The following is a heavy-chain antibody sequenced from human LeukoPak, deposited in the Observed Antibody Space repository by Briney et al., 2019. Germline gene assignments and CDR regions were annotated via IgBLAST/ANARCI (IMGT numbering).Heavy chain of an antibody. V-gene: IGHV3-23*01. CDR1: GFTFSSFA. Sequence: GGSLRLPCAASGFTFSSFAMTWVRQAPGKGLDWVSGISIGGSTYYADSVKGRFIISRDNSKNTLYLQMSSLRAEDTAFYYCARGGTVPPQVWGQGTLVTVSS. CDR2: ISIGGST. D-gene: IGHD2-2*01. J-gene: IGHJ4*02. CDR3: ARGGTVPPQV.